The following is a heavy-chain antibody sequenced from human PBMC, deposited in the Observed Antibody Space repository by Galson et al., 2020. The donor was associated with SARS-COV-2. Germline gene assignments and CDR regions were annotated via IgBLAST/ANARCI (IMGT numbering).Heavy chain of an antibody. CDR2: IWYDGSNK. J-gene: IGHJ3*02. CDR3: ARDNHDSSGWGAFDI. V-gene: IGHV3-33*01. CDR1: GFTFRSYG. D-gene: IGHD3-22*01. Sequence: TGGSLRLSCAASGFTFRSYGMHWVRQAPGKGLEWVAVIWYDGSNKYYADSVKGRFTISRDNSKNTLYLQMNSLRAEDTAVYYCARDNHDSSGWGAFDIWGQGTMVTVSS.